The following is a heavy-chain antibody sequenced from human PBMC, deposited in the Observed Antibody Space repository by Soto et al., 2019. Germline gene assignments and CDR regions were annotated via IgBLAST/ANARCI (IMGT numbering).Heavy chain of an antibody. J-gene: IGHJ5*02. CDR3: ARDHCSSTSCYWVNWFDP. CDR1: GYTFTSYG. CDR2: ISAYNGNT. Sequence: ASVKVSCKASGYTFTSYGISWVRQAPGQGLEWMGWISAYNGNTNYAQKLQGRVTMTADTSTSTAYMELRSLRSDDTAVYYCARDHCSSTSCYWVNWFDPWGQEPWSPSPQ. D-gene: IGHD2-2*01. V-gene: IGHV1-18*04.